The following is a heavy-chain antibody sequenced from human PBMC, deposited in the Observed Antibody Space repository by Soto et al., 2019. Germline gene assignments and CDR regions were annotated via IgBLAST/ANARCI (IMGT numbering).Heavy chain of an antibody. V-gene: IGHV4-39*01. J-gene: IGHJ3*02. CDR2: TYYNGDT. CDR1: GGSINSTFYY. CDR3: ATRQSPWDGFDI. Sequence: QLQLQESGPGLVKPSETLPLTCTVSGGSINSTFYYWGWIRQPPGKGLEWIASTYYNGDTYYNPSLDGRVTLSVDTHSHQFSLKLRSVTASDRAVYCCATRQSPWDGFDIWGQGTMVTISS.